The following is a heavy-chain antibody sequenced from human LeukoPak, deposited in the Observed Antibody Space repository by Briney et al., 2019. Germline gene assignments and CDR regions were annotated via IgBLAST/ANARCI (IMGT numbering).Heavy chain of an antibody. CDR3: ARLDTAMVSFDY. D-gene: IGHD5-18*01. J-gene: IGHJ4*02. CDR1: GGSISSYY. Sequence: SETLSLTCTVSGGSISSYYWSWIRQPPGKGLEWIGYIYYSGSTYYNPSLKSRVTISVDTSKNQFSLKLSSVTAADTAVYYCARLDTAMVSFDYWGQGTLVTLSS. CDR2: IYYSGST. V-gene: IGHV4-59*08.